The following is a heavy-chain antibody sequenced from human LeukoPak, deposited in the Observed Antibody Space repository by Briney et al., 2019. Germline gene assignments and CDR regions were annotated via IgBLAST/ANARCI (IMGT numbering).Heavy chain of an antibody. V-gene: IGHV4-34*01. CDR1: GGSFSGYY. D-gene: IGHD1-1*01. CDR3: ARAQNWIALDY. Sequence: PSETLSLTCAVYGGSFSGYYGSWIRQPPGKGLEWIGEINHSGSTNYNPSLKSRVTISVDTSKNQFSLKLSSVTAADTAVYYCARAQNWIALDYWGQGTLVTVSS. J-gene: IGHJ4*02. CDR2: INHSGST.